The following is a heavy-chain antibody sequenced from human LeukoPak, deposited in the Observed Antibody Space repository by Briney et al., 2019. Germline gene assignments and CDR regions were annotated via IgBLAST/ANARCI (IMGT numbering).Heavy chain of an antibody. J-gene: IGHJ6*03. D-gene: IGHD2-21*02. CDR2: MNPNSGNT. CDR1: GYTFTSHD. CDR3: ARGGVTPKGPYYYYMDV. Sequence: ASVKVSCKASGYTFTSHDINWVRQATGQGLEWMGWMNPNSGNTGYAQKFQGRVTMTRNTSISTAYMELSSLRSEDTAVYYCARGGVTPKGPYYYYMDVWGKGTTVTVSS. V-gene: IGHV1-8*01.